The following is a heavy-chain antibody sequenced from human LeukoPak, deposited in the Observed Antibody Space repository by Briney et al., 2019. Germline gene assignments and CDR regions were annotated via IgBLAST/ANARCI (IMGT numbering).Heavy chain of an antibody. J-gene: IGHJ4*02. V-gene: IGHV1-18*01. CDR1: GYTFTTYD. CDR3: ARSSGWYAPAIDY. CDR2: ISGSNGNR. Sequence: SVKVSCKASGYTFTTYDFTWVRQAPGQGLEWMGWISGSNGNRNYAQKLQGRVTMTTDTSTSTAYMELRSLRSDDTAVYYCARSSGWYAPAIDYWGQGTLVTVSS. D-gene: IGHD6-19*01.